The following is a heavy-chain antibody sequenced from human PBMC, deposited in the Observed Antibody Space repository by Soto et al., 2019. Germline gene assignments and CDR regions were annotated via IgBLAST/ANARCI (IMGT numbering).Heavy chain of an antibody. J-gene: IGHJ4*02. CDR3: AKEREDIVVVPAATGISDY. Sequence: GALRLSCAASGFTFSSYGMHWVRQAPGKGLEWVAVISYDGSNKYYADSVKGRFTISRDNSKNTLYLQMNSLRAEDTAVYYCAKEREDIVVVPAATGISDYWGQGTLVTVSS. D-gene: IGHD2-2*01. CDR2: ISYDGSNK. CDR1: GFTFSSYG. V-gene: IGHV3-30*18.